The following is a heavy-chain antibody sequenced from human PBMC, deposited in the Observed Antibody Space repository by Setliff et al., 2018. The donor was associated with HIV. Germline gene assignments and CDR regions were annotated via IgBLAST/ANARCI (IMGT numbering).Heavy chain of an antibody. V-gene: IGHV4-4*02. D-gene: IGHD3-22*01. CDR3: ARAADYHDSSGYWAPPRYFDY. J-gene: IGHJ4*02. CDR2: IYHSGST. Sequence: KPSETLSLTCAVSGGSISSNWWSWVRQSPGKGLEWIGEIYHSGSTHYNPSLQSRVTISVDKSKSQFSLKLSSVSAADTAVYYCARAADYHDSSGYWAPPRYFDYWGQGTLVTAPQ. CDR1: GGSISSNW.